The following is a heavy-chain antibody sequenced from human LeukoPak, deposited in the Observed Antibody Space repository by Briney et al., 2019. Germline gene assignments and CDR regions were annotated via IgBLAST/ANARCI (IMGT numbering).Heavy chain of an antibody. Sequence: SETLSLTCALYGGSVSSYSWSWTWIRQTPEKGLEWIGEIIEKGNANYNPSLKSRVTIDLDTSKNQFSLKLTSMTAADTAMYYCARGYYPPRWYFDLWGRGTLVTVSS. J-gene: IGHJ2*01. V-gene: IGHV4-34*01. D-gene: IGHD3-10*01. CDR2: IIEKGNA. CDR3: ARGYYPPRWYFDL. CDR1: GGSVSSYS.